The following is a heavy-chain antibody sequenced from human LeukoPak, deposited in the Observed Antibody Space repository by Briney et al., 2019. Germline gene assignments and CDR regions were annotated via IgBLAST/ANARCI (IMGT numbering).Heavy chain of an antibody. Sequence: WXWXXXPAGKGXXWIGRIYSTGSTDYNPSLKSRVTMSVDTSQNQFSLNMSSVTAADTAVYYCARRVAGPNDAFDVWGQGTMVTVSS. J-gene: IGHJ3*01. CDR3: ARRVAGPNDAFDV. V-gene: IGHV4-4*07. D-gene: IGHD6-19*01. CDR2: IYSTGST.